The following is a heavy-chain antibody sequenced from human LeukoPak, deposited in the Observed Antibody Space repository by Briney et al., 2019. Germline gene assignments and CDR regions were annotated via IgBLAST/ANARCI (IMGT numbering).Heavy chain of an antibody. Sequence: PSETLSLTCTVSGYSISSGYYWGWIRQPPGKGLEWIGSIYHSGSTYYTPSLKSRVTISVDTSKNQFSLKLSSVTAADTAVYYCASWATVTPFDYWGQGTLVTVSS. V-gene: IGHV4-38-2*02. CDR3: ASWATVTPFDY. CDR2: IYHSGST. J-gene: IGHJ4*02. D-gene: IGHD4-17*01. CDR1: GYSISSGYY.